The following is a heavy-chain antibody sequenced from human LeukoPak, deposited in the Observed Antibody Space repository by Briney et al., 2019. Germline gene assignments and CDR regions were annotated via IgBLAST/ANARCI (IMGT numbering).Heavy chain of an antibody. J-gene: IGHJ4*02. CDR2: IRQDGSDN. CDR3: ARDLSGVAGYTYGRGIDY. D-gene: IGHD5-18*01. CDR1: GFAFSHYW. V-gene: IGHV3-7*01. Sequence: GGSLRLSCAASGFAFSHYWMSWVRQAPGKGLEWLANIRQDGSDNYYVDSVKGRFTISRDNAKTSLYLQMNSLRAEDTAVYYCARDLSGVAGYTYGRGIDYWGQGTLVTVSS.